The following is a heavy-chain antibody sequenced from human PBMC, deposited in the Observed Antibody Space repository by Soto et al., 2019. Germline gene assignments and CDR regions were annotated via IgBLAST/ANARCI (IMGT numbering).Heavy chain of an antibody. Sequence: QVQLVESGGGVVQPGRSLRLSCVASGFTLSSHGMHWVRQAPGKGLEWVAVIWYDGSKKYYADSVKGRFTISRDNSNNTLYLQMISLRAEDTAVFYCARERSGSYDSWGQGTLVTVSS. J-gene: IGHJ4*02. CDR1: GFTLSSHG. V-gene: IGHV3-33*01. CDR2: IWYDGSKK. D-gene: IGHD3-3*01. CDR3: ARERSGSYDS.